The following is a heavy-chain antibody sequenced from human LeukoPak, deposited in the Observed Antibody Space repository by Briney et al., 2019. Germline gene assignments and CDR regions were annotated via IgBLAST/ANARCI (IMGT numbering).Heavy chain of an antibody. D-gene: IGHD3-22*01. Sequence: ASETLSLTCTVSGGSISSYFWSWIRQPAGKGLGWIGRIYTSGSPNYNPSLKSRVTMSVDTSKTQLSLKLRSVTAADTAVYYCARTPFYYDSSAYYPLLERYYFDYWGQGTLVTVSS. J-gene: IGHJ4*02. CDR3: ARTPFYYDSSAYYPLLERYYFDY. CDR2: IYTSGSP. V-gene: IGHV4-4*07. CDR1: GGSISSYF.